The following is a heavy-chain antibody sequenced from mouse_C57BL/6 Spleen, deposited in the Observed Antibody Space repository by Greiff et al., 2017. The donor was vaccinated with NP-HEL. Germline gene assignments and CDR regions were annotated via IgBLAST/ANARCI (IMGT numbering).Heavy chain of an antibody. CDR3: ARSPYYYGSSLYAMDY. V-gene: IGHV1-55*01. CDR2: IYPGSGST. Sequence: VQLQQSGAELVKPGASVKMSCKASGYTFTSYWITWVKQRPGQGLEWIGDIYPGSGSTNYNEKFKSKATLTVDTSSSTAYMQLSSLTSEDSAVYYCARSPYYYGSSLYAMDYWGQGTSVTVSS. CDR1: GYTFTSYW. D-gene: IGHD1-1*01. J-gene: IGHJ4*01.